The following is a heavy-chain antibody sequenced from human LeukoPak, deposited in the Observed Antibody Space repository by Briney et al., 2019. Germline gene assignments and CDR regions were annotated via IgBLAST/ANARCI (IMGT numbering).Heavy chain of an antibody. D-gene: IGHD4-17*01. CDR2: IYYSGST. Sequence: SETQSLTCTVAGGSISSYYWSWIRQPPGKGREWIGYIYYSGSTNYNPSLKSRVTISVDTFKNQFSLKLTSVTAADTAVYYCARAPHYGDYDRPFDYWGQGTLVTVSS. CDR1: GGSISSYY. J-gene: IGHJ4*02. V-gene: IGHV4-59*01. CDR3: ARAPHYGDYDRPFDY.